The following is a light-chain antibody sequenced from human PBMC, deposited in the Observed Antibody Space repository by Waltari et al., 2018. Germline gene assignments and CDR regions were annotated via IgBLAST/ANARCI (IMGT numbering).Light chain of an antibody. CDR1: QDIRDD. V-gene: IGKV1-6*01. CDR3: LQHYTYPFT. Sequence: AIQVTQSPYSLWASVGDIVTISCRASQDIRDDLGWYQQKPGKAPKLLMYVASSLHSGVPSRFSGSGSGTDFTLTINSLQPEDFATYYCLQHYTYPFTFGGGTKVEIK. J-gene: IGKJ4*01. CDR2: VAS.